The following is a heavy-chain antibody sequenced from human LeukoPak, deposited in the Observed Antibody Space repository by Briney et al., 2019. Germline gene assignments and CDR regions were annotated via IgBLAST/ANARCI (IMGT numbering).Heavy chain of an antibody. CDR1: GFTFSSYA. V-gene: IGHV3-23*01. CDR2: ISNSDGHT. D-gene: IGHD2-2*01. CDR3: AKETSNSFDY. Sequence: PGGSLRLSCAASGFTFSSYAMNWVRHAPGKRLEWVTGISNSDGHTLHRDSVKGGFTISRDNSKNTLYLQMNSLRAEDTAVYYCAKETSNSFDYWGQGTLVTVSP. J-gene: IGHJ4*02.